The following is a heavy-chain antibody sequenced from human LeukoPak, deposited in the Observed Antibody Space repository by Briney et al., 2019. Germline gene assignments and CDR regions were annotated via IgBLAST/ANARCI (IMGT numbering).Heavy chain of an antibody. Sequence: SLRLSCAASGFTFDDYAMHWVRQAPGKGLEWVSGISWNSGSIGYADSVKGRFTISRDNAKNSLYLQMNSLRAEDTAVYYCARAPAYDFWSGYYPRPFDYWGQGTLVTVSS. CDR3: ARAPAYDFWSGYYPRPFDY. J-gene: IGHJ4*02. CDR2: ISWNSGSI. D-gene: IGHD3-3*01. CDR1: GFTFDDYA. V-gene: IGHV3-9*01.